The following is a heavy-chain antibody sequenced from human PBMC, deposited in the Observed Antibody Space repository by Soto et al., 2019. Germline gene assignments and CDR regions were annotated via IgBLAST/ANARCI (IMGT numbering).Heavy chain of an antibody. CDR3: AKSEGYSFDI. CDR2: IRQDGGEE. CDR1: GFSFSSHW. Sequence: ESGGGLVQPGGSLRLSCAASGFSFSSHWMSWVRQAPGRGLEWVANIRQDGGEEHYLDSVKGRFTLSRDNAKNSLYLQMNSLRVDDTAVYYCAKSEGYSFDIRGQGTMVTVSS. J-gene: IGHJ3*02. D-gene: IGHD1-1*01. V-gene: IGHV3-7*01.